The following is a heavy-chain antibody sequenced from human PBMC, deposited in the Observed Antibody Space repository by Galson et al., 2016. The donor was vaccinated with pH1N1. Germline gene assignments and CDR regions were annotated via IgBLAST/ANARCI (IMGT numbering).Heavy chain of an antibody. J-gene: IGHJ4*02. CDR1: GYTFTSFY. Sequence: VKVSCKASGYTFTSFYIHWVRQAPGQGLEWMGRINPNRGDSNFAQKFQGRVAMNSDTSISTAYMELSSLRSDDTAFYYCAKASDLSAYDLDYFDYWGQGTLVTVSS. V-gene: IGHV1-2*06. CDR2: INPNRGDS. CDR3: AKASDLSAYDLDYFDY. D-gene: IGHD5-12*01.